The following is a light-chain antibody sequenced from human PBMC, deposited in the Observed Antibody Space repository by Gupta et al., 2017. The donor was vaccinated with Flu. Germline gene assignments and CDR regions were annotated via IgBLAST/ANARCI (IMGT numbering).Light chain of an antibody. Sequence: QSALTQPVSVSGSPGQSITISCTGTSSDVGGYNYVSWYQQHPGKAPKLMIYEVSNRPSGVSNRFSGSKSGNTASLTISGLQAEDEADYYCSSYTSSCYVFGTGTKVTVL. J-gene: IGLJ1*01. V-gene: IGLV2-14*01. CDR1: SSDVGGYNY. CDR2: EVS. CDR3: SSYTSSCYV.